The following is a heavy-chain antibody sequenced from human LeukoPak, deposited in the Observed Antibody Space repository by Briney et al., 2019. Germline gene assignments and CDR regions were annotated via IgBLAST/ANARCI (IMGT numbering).Heavy chain of an antibody. CDR3: ARVYSCGWYYFDY. CDR1: GYTFTGYY. J-gene: IGHJ4*02. D-gene: IGHD6-19*01. CDR2: INPNSGGT. V-gene: IGHV1-2*02. Sequence: ASVKVSCKASGYTFTGYYMHWVRQAPGQGLVWMGWINPNSGGTNYAQKFQGRVTMTRDTSISTAYMELSRLRSDDTAVYYCARVYSCGWYYFDYWGQGTLVTVSS.